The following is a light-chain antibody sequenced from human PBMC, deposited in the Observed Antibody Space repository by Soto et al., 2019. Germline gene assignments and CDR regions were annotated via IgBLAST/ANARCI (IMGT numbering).Light chain of an antibody. V-gene: IGLV2-8*01. CDR3: VSYAGSKLI. Sequence: QSALTQPPSASGSPGQSVTISCTGSSGDIGAYNYVSWYQQHPGKAPKLIVYEVSNRPSGVPDRLSGSKSGNTASLTVSGLQAEDEADYYCVSYAGSKLIFGGGTKLTVL. CDR1: SGDIGAYNY. CDR2: EVS. J-gene: IGLJ2*01.